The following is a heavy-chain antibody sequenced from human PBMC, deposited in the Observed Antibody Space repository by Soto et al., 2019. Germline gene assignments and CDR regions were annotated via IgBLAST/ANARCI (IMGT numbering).Heavy chain of an antibody. D-gene: IGHD3-22*01. CDR1: GFSLSTSGVA. CDR3: AHSPYYYDSSSRPFDY. J-gene: IGHJ4*02. V-gene: IGHV2-5*02. Sequence: QITLKESGPTLMKPTQTLTLTCTFSGFSLSTSGVAVRWIRQPPGKALEWLALIYWDDDKPYSPSLNSRLTIAKGTSKNQVVLTMTNMDPVDTATYYCAHSPYYYDSSSRPFDYWGQGALVTVSS. CDR2: IYWDDDK.